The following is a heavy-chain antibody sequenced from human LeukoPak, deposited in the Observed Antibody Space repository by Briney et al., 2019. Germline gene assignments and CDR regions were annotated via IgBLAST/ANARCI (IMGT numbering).Heavy chain of an antibody. Sequence: GGSLRLSCAASGFIFSDYYIDWVRQAPGQGLEWLGRVRNKAHNYMTEYAASVSSRFTISRDDSVNSLFLQLNSPKAEDTAVYFCSRGGGYFFDYWGRGTLVSVSS. J-gene: IGHJ4*02. CDR2: VRNKAHNYMT. V-gene: IGHV3-72*01. CDR3: SRGGGYFFDY. D-gene: IGHD2-21*01. CDR1: GFIFSDYY.